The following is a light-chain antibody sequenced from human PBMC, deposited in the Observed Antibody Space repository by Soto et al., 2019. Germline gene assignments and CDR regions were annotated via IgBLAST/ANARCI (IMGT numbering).Light chain of an antibody. CDR2: DVR. J-gene: IGLJ1*01. Sequence: QSALTQPRSVSGSPGQSDTISCTGTSSDVGGFNYVSWHQQHPGEGPKLIIYDVRKRPSGVPDRFSGSKSGNTASLTISGLQADDEADYYCCSYAGTYTYLFGTGTKLTVL. V-gene: IGLV2-11*01. CDR3: CSYAGTYTYL. CDR1: SSDVGGFNY.